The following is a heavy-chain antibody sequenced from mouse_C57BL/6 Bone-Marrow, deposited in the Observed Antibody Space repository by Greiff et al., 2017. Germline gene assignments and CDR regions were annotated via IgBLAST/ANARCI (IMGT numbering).Heavy chain of an antibody. CDR2: INPSSGYT. Sequence: VQLVESGAELAKPGASVKLSCKASGYTFTSYWMHWVKQRPGQGLEWIGYINPSSGYTKYNQKFKDKATLTADKSSSTAYMQLSSLTSEDTAVYYCTTALSLYWGQGTTLTVSS. J-gene: IGHJ2*01. V-gene: IGHV1-7*01. CDR3: TTALSLY. D-gene: IGHD1-1*01. CDR1: GYTFTSYW.